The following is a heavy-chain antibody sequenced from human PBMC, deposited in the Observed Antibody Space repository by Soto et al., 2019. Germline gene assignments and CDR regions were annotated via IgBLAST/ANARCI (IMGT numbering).Heavy chain of an antibody. CDR1: GFTFSSYA. V-gene: IGHV3-30-3*01. D-gene: IGHD2-15*01. J-gene: IGHJ4*02. CDR3: ARATPFDY. CDR2: ISYDGSNK. Sequence: QVQLVESGGGVVQPGRSLRLSCAASGFTFSSYAMHWVRQAPGKGLEWVAVISYDGSNKYYADSVKGRFTISRDNSKNTLYLQMNSLRAEDTAVYYCARATPFDYWGQGTLVTVSS.